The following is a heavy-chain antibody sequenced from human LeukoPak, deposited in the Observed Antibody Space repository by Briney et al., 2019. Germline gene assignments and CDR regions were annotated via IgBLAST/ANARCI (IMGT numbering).Heavy chain of an antibody. V-gene: IGHV3-30*14. Sequence: GGSLRLSCAASGFTFSSYAMHWVCQAPGKGLEWVAVISYDGSNKYYADSVKGRFTISRDNSKNTLYLQMNSLRAEDTAVYYCTGSYYYYFDYWGQGTLVTVSS. D-gene: IGHD1-26*01. CDR2: ISYDGSNK. J-gene: IGHJ4*02. CDR3: TGSYYYYFDY. CDR1: GFTFSSYA.